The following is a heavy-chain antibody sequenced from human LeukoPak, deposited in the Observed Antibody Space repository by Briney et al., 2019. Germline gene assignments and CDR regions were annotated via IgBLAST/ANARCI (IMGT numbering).Heavy chain of an antibody. D-gene: IGHD1-26*01. CDR3: ARPVGASLSYMDV. Sequence: PGESLKISCKGSGYSFTNYWIGWVRQMPGKGLEWMGIIYPSDSDTRYSPSFQGQVTISADKSISIAYLQWSSLKASDTAMYYCARPVGASLSYMDVWGKGTTVTVSS. CDR2: IYPSDSDT. CDR1: GYSFTNYW. V-gene: IGHV5-51*01. J-gene: IGHJ6*03.